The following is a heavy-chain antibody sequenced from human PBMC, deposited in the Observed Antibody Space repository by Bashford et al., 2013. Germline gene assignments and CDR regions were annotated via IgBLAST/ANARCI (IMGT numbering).Heavy chain of an antibody. Sequence: PSVKVRPRKASGYTFISYDINWVRQAPGQGLEWMGWISAYNGFVNSAQKFRGRVTMTTDTSTSTAYMELRSLRSDDTAVYYCARGSKNYYDSSGYINYWGQGTVVTVSS. D-gene: IGHD3-22*01. V-gene: IGHV1-18*01. J-gene: IGHJ4*02. CDR2: ISAYNGFV. CDR3: ARGSKNYYDSSGYINY. CDR1: GYTFISYD.